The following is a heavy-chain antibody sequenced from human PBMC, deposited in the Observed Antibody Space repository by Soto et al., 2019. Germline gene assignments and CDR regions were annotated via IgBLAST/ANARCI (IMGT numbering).Heavy chain of an antibody. CDR2: IKHDGSEK. CDR3: ARERYSGYDLSDYYGVDV. CDR1: GFTFRSFS. Sequence: GGSLRLSCAASGFTFRSFSMSWVRQAPEKGLEWVANIKHDGSEKNYVASVKGRFTISRDNAKNSLYLQMNSLRADDTAVYYCARERYSGYDLSDYYGVDVWGQGTTVTVSS. V-gene: IGHV3-7*03. J-gene: IGHJ6*02. D-gene: IGHD5-12*01.